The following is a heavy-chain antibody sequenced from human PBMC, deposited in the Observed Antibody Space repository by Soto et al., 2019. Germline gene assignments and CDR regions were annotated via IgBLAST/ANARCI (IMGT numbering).Heavy chain of an antibody. CDR2: INPNSGGT. V-gene: IGHV1-2*02. Sequence: VDSVKVSCKTSGFTFTSYYIHWVRQAPGQGLEWMGWINPNSGGTNYAQKFRGRVTMTRDTSISTAYMELSSLKSDDTAVYYCARDQGGKYFYDSSSYYYYFDYWGQGTLVTVSS. J-gene: IGHJ4*02. CDR3: ARDQGGKYFYDSSSYYYYFDY. D-gene: IGHD3-22*01. CDR1: GFTFTSYY.